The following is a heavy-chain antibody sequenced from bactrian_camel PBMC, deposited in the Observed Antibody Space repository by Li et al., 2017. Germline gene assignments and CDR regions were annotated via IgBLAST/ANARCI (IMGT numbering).Heavy chain of an antibody. CDR2: IETDGST. Sequence: HVQLVESGGDSVQAGGSLRLQCVASVYTVDTDCMAWYRQTPGDTRRGVASIETDGSTRIADSVKGRFTISQDKYENTLYLLMNSLHPDDTAMYYCAAGPRAACGGWWDGGFEYWGQGTQVTVS. J-gene: IGHJ4*01. CDR1: VYTVDTDC. D-gene: IGHD7*01. CDR3: AAGPRAACGGWWDGGFEY. V-gene: IGHV3S53*01.